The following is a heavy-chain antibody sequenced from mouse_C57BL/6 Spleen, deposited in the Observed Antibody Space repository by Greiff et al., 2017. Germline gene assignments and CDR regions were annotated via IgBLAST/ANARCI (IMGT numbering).Heavy chain of an antibody. CDR2: INYDGSST. V-gene: IGHV5-16*01. Sequence: EVQRVESEGGLVQPGSSMKLSCTASGFTFSDYYMAWVRQVPEKGLEWVANINYDGSSTYYLDSLKSRFIISRDNAKNILYLQMSSLKSEDTATYYCAREGWLLQDAMDYWGQGTSVTVSS. CDR1: GFTFSDYY. CDR3: AREGWLLQDAMDY. D-gene: IGHD2-3*01. J-gene: IGHJ4*01.